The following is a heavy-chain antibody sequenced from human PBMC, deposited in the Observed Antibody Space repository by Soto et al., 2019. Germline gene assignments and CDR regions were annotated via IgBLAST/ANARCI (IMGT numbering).Heavy chain of an antibody. V-gene: IGHV3-23*01. D-gene: IGHD3-10*01. CDR1: GFIFSSYA. J-gene: IGHJ5*02. Sequence: PGGSLRLSCAASGFIFSSYAMSWVRQAPGKGLEWVSAISGSGGSTYYADSVKGRFTISRDNSKNTLYLQMNSLRAEDTAVYYCAKDSVGYGSGRPNWFDPWGQGTLVTVSS. CDR2: ISGSGGST. CDR3: AKDSVGYGSGRPNWFDP.